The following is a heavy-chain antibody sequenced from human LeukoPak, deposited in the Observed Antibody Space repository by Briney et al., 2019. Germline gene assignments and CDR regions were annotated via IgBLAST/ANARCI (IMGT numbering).Heavy chain of an antibody. CDR2: ISSSSYI. Sequence: GGSLRLSCAASGFTFSSYSMNWVRQAPGKGLEWVSSISSSSYIYYADSVKGRFTVSRDNAKNSLYLQMNSLRAEDTAVYYCARGWDFEYSSSPNYFDYWGQGTLVTVSS. CDR3: ARGWDFEYSSSPNYFDY. CDR1: GFTFSSYS. D-gene: IGHD6-6*01. V-gene: IGHV3-21*01. J-gene: IGHJ4*02.